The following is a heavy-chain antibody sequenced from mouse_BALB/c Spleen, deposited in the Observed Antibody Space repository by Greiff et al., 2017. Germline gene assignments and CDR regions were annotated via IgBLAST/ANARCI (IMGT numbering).Heavy chain of an antibody. CDR3: AREFLSTMITTGFAY. V-gene: IGHV1-14*01. D-gene: IGHD2-4*01. CDR2: INPYNDGT. J-gene: IGHJ3*01. Sequence: EVQLQQSGPELVKPGASVKMSCKASGYTFTSYVMHWVKQKPGQGLEWIGYINPYNDGTKYNEKFKGKATLTSDKSSSTAYMELSSLTSEDSAVYYCAREFLSTMITTGFAYWGQGTLVTVSA. CDR1: GYTFTSYV.